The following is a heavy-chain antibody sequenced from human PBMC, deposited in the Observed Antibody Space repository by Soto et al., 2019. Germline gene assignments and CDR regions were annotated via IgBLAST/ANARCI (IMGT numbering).Heavy chain of an antibody. CDR3: TFDFKGKYYYGMDV. Sequence: GESLSLSCTASGFTFGDYAMNWVRQAPGKGLEWVGFIRGKPNGGATDYAASLKGRFTISRDDSKSIAYLQMNSLKTEDTAVYYCTFDFKGKYYYGMDVRAQGTTVPVS. D-gene: IGHD3-3*01. J-gene: IGHJ6*02. CDR1: GFTFGDYA. CDR2: IRGKPNGGAT. V-gene: IGHV3-49*04.